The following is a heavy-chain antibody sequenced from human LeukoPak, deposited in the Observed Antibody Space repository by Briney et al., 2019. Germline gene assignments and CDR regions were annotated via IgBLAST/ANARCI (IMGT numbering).Heavy chain of an antibody. CDR1: GGSISSYY. D-gene: IGHD3-22*01. Sequence: PSETLSLTCTVSGGSISSYYWSWIRQPPGKGLEWIGYIYYSGSTNYNPSLKGRVTISVDTSKNQFSLKLSSVTAADTAVYYCARDRGSTYYYDSSGYVAFDIWGQGTMVTVSS. J-gene: IGHJ3*02. V-gene: IGHV4-59*01. CDR2: IYYSGST. CDR3: ARDRGSTYYYDSSGYVAFDI.